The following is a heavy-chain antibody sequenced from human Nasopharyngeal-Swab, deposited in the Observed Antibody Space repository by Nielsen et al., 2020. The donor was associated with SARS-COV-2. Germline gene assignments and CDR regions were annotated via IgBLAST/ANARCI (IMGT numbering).Heavy chain of an antibody. V-gene: IGHV3-53*01. D-gene: IGHD5-24*01. Sequence: GGLLRPSCAASGSSARSNFMSWSCQAPGKGLEWVSIMYPGGSTYYADSVKGRFTISRDSSWNTLYLQMDRLTAEDTAVYYCARVLDGYNGFDYGGQGTLVTVSS. J-gene: IGHJ4*02. CDR2: MYPGGST. CDR3: ARVLDGYNGFDY. CDR1: GSSARSNF.